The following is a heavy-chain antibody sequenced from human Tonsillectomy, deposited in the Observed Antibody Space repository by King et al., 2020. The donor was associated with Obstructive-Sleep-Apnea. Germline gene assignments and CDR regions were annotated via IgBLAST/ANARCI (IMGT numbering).Heavy chain of an antibody. D-gene: IGHD2-2*01. J-gene: IGHJ5*02. V-gene: IGHV4-30-4*01. CDR2: IYYSGST. Sequence: QVQLQESGPGLVKPSQTLSLTCSVSGGSISSGDYYWSWIRQPPGKGLEWIGYIYYSGSTYYNPSLKSRVSISVDTSKNQFSLKLSSVTAADTAVYYCAREDCSRTSCSHNWFDPWGQGTLVTVSS. CDR3: AREDCSRTSCSHNWFDP. CDR1: GGSISSGDYY.